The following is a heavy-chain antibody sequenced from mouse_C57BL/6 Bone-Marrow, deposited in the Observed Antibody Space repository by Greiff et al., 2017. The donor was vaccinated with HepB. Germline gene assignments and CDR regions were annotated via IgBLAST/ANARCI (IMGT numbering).Heavy chain of an antibody. CDR2: ISDGGSYT. Sequence: EVQLVESGGGLVKPGGSLKLSCAASGFTFSSYSMSWVRQTPEKRLEWVATISDGGSYTYYPDNVKGRFTFSRDNAKNNLYLQMSHLKSEDTAMYYCAEWALLLRSYAMDYWGQGTSVTVSS. V-gene: IGHV5-4*01. J-gene: IGHJ4*01. CDR3: AEWALLLRSYAMDY. D-gene: IGHD1-1*01. CDR1: GFTFSSYS.